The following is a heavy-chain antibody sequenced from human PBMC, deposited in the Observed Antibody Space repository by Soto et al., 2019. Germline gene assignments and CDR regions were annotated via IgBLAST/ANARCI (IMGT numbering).Heavy chain of an antibody. V-gene: IGHV3-64*01. CDR2: ISSNGGST. J-gene: IGHJ4*02. Sequence: PGVSLRLSCAASGFTFSSYAMHWVRQAPGKGLEYVSAISSNGGSTYYANSVKGRFTISRDNSKNTLYLQMGSLRAEDMAVYYCAKNDYGDYSSLDYWGQGTLVTVSS. CDR1: GFTFSSYA. D-gene: IGHD4-17*01. CDR3: AKNDYGDYSSLDY.